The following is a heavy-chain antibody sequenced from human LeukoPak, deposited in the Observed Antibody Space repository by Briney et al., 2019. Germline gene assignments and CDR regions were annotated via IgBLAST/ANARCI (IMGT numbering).Heavy chain of an antibody. Sequence: PGGSLRLSCAASGFTFSSYAMSWVRQAPGKGLEWVSAISGSGGSTYYADSVKGRFTISRDNSKNTLYLQMNSLRVEDTAVYYCAKALDYYDSSGYYDYWGQGTPVTVSS. V-gene: IGHV3-23*01. CDR2: ISGSGGST. CDR3: AKALDYYDSSGYYDY. D-gene: IGHD3-22*01. J-gene: IGHJ4*02. CDR1: GFTFSSYA.